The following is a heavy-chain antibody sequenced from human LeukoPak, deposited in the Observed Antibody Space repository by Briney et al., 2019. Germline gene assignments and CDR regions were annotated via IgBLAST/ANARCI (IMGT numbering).Heavy chain of an antibody. D-gene: IGHD6-13*01. CDR2: ISTSGST. V-gene: IGHV4-4*07. CDR1: VCSISSYY. CDR3: AGGYSGSWYSGNFDY. J-gene: IGHJ4*02. Sequence: SETLSLTCTAPVCSISSYYWSWIRQPAGKGLEWIGRISTSGSTNYNPSLKSRLTMSVDTSKNQFSLKLTSVTAADTAVYFCAGGYSGSWYSGNFDYWGQGTLVTVSS.